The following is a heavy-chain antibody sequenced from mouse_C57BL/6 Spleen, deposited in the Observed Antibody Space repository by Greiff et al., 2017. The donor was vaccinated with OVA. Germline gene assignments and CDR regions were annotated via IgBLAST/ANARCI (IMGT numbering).Heavy chain of an antibody. Sequence: EVKLVESGGDLVKPGGSLKLSCAASGFTFSSYGMSWVRQTPDKRLEWVATISSGGSYTYYPDSVKGRFTISRDNAKNTLYLQMSSLKSEDTAMYYCARQDFYWYFDVWGTGTTVTVSS. J-gene: IGHJ1*03. CDR2: ISSGGSYT. V-gene: IGHV5-6*01. CDR3: ARQDFYWYFDV. CDR1: GFTFSSYG.